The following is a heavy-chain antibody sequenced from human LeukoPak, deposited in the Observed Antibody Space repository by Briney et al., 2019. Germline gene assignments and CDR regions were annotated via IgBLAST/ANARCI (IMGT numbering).Heavy chain of an antibody. Sequence: GASVKVSCKASGYTFTSYGISWVRQAPGQGLEWMGWISGYNGETNNAQKLQGRVTMTTDTSTSTAYMELRSLRSDDTAVYYCARDRWYDKSDYYYNLDHWGQGTLVAVSS. CDR2: ISGYNGET. CDR3: ARDRWYDKSDYYYNLDH. CDR1: GYTFTSYG. J-gene: IGHJ4*02. D-gene: IGHD3-22*01. V-gene: IGHV1-18*01.